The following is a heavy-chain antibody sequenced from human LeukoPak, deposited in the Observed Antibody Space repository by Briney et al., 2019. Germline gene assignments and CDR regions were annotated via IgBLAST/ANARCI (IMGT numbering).Heavy chain of an antibody. CDR2: TYYRSKWYN. J-gene: IGHJ5*02. CDR1: GDSFSSNSAA. D-gene: IGHD5-18*01. V-gene: IGHV6-1*01. CDR3: ARDLDAVDTAMVTRNWFDP. Sequence: SQTLSLTCAISGDSFSSNSAAWNWIRQSPSRGLEWLGRTYYRSKWYNDYAVSVKSRITINPDTSKNQFSLQLNSVTPEDTAVYYCARDLDAVDTAMVTRNWFDPWGQGTLVTVSS.